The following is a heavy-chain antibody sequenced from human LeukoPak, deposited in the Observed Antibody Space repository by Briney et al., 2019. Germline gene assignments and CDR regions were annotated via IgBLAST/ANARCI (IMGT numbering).Heavy chain of an antibody. V-gene: IGHV3-30*02. Sequence: PGGSLRLSCAASGFSFSSFWMSWVRQAPGKGLEWVAFIRYDGSNKYYADSVKGRFTISRDNSKNTLYLQMNSLRAEDTAVYYCAKDRRVVTASWYFDYWGQGTLVTVSS. J-gene: IGHJ4*02. D-gene: IGHD2-21*02. CDR3: AKDRRVVTASWYFDY. CDR2: IRYDGSNK. CDR1: GFSFSSFW.